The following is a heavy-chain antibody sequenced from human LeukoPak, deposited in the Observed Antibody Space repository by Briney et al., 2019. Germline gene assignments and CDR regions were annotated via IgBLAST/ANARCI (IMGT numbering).Heavy chain of an antibody. Sequence: GWSLRLSCAASGFTFSDSSIHWVRQAAGKGLEWMDLMDKKLNGYLTAYAASVRGRFNISRDDSQNTAYLQMDSLKTEDTALYYCTRDSGTYNWLDPWGQGTLVTVSS. CDR1: GFTFSDSS. CDR3: TRDSGTYNWLDP. V-gene: IGHV3-73*01. D-gene: IGHD1-26*01. CDR2: MDKKLNGYLT. J-gene: IGHJ5*02.